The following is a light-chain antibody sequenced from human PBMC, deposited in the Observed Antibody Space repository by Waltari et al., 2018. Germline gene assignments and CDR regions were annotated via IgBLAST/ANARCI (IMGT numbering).Light chain of an antibody. J-gene: IGLJ2*01. CDR3: SSYAGNHVV. CDR1: GSDVGGYNF. V-gene: IGLV2-11*01. CDR2: DVY. Sequence: QSALTQPRSVSESPGQSVTISCTGTGSDVGGYNFVSWYQQFPGKVPKLLIYDVYKRPSGVPDRFSGSKSGNTASLVISGLQAEDEADYYCSSYAGNHVVFGGGTKLTVL.